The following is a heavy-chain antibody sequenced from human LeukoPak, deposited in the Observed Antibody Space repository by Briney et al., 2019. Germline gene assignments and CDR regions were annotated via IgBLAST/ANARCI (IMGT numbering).Heavy chain of an antibody. J-gene: IGHJ4*02. CDR2: IKEDGSEK. D-gene: IGHD4-17*01. CDR1: GFTFTRNW. V-gene: IGHV3-7*01. Sequence: PGGSLRLSCVTSGFTFTRNWMSWVRQAPGKGLEWVANIKEDGSEKYYVESVKGRFTISRDNAKNSLFLQMNSLRAEDTAVYYCARDRDTTVTTTDFDYWGQGTLVTVSS. CDR3: ARDRDTTVTTTDFDY.